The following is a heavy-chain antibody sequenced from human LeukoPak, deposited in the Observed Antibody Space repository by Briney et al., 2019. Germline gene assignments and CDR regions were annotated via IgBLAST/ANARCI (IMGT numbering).Heavy chain of an antibody. CDR2: INHSGST. CDR3: ARGRYYYAPRHFDY. CDR1: GGSFSGYY. D-gene: IGHD3-10*01. Sequence: SETLSLTCAVYGGSFSGYYWSWIRQPPGKGLEWIGEINHSGSTNYNPSLKSRVTISVDTSKNQFSLKLSSVTAADTAVYYCARGRYYYAPRHFDYWGQGTLVTVSS. V-gene: IGHV4-34*01. J-gene: IGHJ4*02.